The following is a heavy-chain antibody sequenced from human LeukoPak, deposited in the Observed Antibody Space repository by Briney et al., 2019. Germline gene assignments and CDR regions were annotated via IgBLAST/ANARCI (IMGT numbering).Heavy chain of an antibody. CDR3: ARWGDGKKFDY. CDR2: IWYDGSDK. J-gene: IGHJ4*02. V-gene: IGHV3-33*01. D-gene: IGHD3-16*01. CDR1: GFTFRNHG. Sequence: GGSLRLSCAASGFTFRNHGKHWVRQAPGKGLEWVAVIWYDGSDKYYADSAKGRFTISRDNSKDMLYLQMNSLTVEDTAVYYCARWGDGKKFDYWGQGTLVTVSS.